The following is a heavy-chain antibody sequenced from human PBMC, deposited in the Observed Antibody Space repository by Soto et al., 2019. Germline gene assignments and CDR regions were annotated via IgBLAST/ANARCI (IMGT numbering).Heavy chain of an antibody. V-gene: IGHV3-23*01. CDR1: GFIFSSYA. J-gene: IGHJ4*02. Sequence: EGQLLESGGGLVQPGGSLRLSCAASGFIFSSYAMSWVRQAPGKGLEWVSAISGSGGSTYYADSVKGRFTISRDNSKNTLYLQMNSLRAEDTAVYYCAKDGGYAYYDSSGYYFGYWGQGTLVTVSS. CDR3: AKDGGYAYYDSSGYYFGY. D-gene: IGHD3-22*01. CDR2: ISGSGGST.